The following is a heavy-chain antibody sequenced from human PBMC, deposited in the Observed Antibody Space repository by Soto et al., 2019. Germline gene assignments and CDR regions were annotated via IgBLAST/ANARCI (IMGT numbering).Heavy chain of an antibody. V-gene: IGHV1-24*01. J-gene: IGHJ3*02. Sequence: ASVKVSCKVSGYTLTELSMHWVRQAPGKGLEWMGGFDPEDGETIYAQKFQGRVTMTEDTSTDTAYMELSSLRSEDTAVYYCATGEYYDYVWGSYRYAENAFDIWGQGTMVTVSS. D-gene: IGHD3-16*02. CDR1: GYTLTELS. CDR3: ATGEYYDYVWGSYRYAENAFDI. CDR2: FDPEDGET.